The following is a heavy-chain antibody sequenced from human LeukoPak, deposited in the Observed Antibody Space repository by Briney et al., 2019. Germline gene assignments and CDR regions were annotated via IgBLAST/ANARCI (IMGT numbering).Heavy chain of an antibody. CDR3: ARLQSRDAFDI. J-gene: IGHJ3*02. D-gene: IGHD4-11*01. V-gene: IGHV4-31*03. CDR1: GGSIRSGDNY. CDR2: IYYSGST. Sequence: SETLSLTCTVAGGSIRSGDNYWTWIRQHPGKGLEWIGYIYYSGSTYYNPSLKSRVTISLDTSRNQFSLKLSSVTAADTAVYYCARLQSRDAFDIWGQGTMVTVSS.